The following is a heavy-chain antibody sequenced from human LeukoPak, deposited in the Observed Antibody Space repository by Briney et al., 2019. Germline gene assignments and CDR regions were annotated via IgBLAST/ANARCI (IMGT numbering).Heavy chain of an antibody. CDR1: GFTFSSYG. V-gene: IGHV3-33*08. CDR3: ARDRNYGDYYFDY. Sequence: GGSLRLSCAASGFTFSSYGMHWVRQAPGKGLEWVAVIWYDGSNKYYADSVKGRFTISRDNSKNTLYLQMNSLRAEDTAVYYCARDRNYGDYYFDYWGQGTLVTVSS. J-gene: IGHJ4*02. CDR2: IWYDGSNK. D-gene: IGHD4-17*01.